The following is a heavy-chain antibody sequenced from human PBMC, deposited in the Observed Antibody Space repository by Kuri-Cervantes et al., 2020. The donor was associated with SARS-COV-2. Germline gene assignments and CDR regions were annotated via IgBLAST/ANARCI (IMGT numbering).Heavy chain of an antibody. CDR1: GSFISTYN. Sequence: SCTVAGSFISTYNWSWIRQPPGKGLGWSGNHHYSGSTNYNHSLESRVTISLDTSKNQFSLKLSSVTAADTAVYYCARGGYGDYLSWGHGTLVTVSS. J-gene: IGHJ4*03. D-gene: IGHD4-17*01. CDR3: ARGGYGDYLS. CDR2: HHYSGST. V-gene: IGHV4-59*01.